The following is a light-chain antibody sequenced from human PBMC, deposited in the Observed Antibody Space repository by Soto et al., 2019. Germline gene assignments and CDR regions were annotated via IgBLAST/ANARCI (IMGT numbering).Light chain of an antibody. V-gene: IGKV1-5*03. CDR3: QHYNSHYVT. CDR2: NAP. J-gene: IGKJ1*01. Sequence: DIQMTQSPSNLSASVGDRVTITCRASQSINIWLAWYQQKPGKAPKVVISNAPTLESAVPSRFSGSGLGTEFTLTISSLQPDNFATYYCQHYNSHYVTSGQGTQVEV. CDR1: QSINIW.